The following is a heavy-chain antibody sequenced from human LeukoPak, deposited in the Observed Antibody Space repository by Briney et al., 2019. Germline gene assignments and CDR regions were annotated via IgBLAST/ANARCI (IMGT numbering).Heavy chain of an antibody. Sequence: AGGSLRLSCAASGFTFSSYEMNWVRQAPGKGLEWVSYISSSGSTIYYADSVKGRFTISRDNAKNSLYLHMNRLRAEDTAVYYCARSYYPDYWGQGTLVTVSS. CDR1: GFTFSSYE. J-gene: IGHJ4*02. CDR3: ARSYYPDY. D-gene: IGHD3-10*01. CDR2: ISSSGSTI. V-gene: IGHV3-48*03.